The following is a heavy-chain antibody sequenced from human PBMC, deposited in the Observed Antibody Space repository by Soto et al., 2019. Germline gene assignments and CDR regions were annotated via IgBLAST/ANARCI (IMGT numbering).Heavy chain of an antibody. CDR3: ANDRNTMYDGFDN. CDR1: GFTFSIYA. D-gene: IGHD3-3*01. Sequence: VGSLRLSCAASGFTFSIYAMSWVRQVPGKGLEWVSTISGNGGTSYADFVRGRFTISRDNSKNTLYLQMNSLRVDDTAIYYCANDRNTMYDGFDNCRQGTMVTVSS. J-gene: IGHJ3*02. V-gene: IGHV3-23*01. CDR2: ISGNGGT.